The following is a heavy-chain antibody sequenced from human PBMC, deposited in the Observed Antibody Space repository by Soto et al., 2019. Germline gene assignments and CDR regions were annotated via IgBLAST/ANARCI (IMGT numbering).Heavy chain of an antibody. J-gene: IGHJ4*02. D-gene: IGHD5-18*01. CDR1: GFTFSSYA. CDR3: ARGAADTAMVDS. V-gene: IGHV3-30-3*01. Sequence: GGSLRLSCAASGFTFSSYAMHWVRQAPGKGLEWVAVISYDGSNKYYADSVKGRFTISRDNSKNTLYLQMNSLRAEDTAVYYCARGAADTAMVDSWGQGTLVTVSS. CDR2: ISYDGSNK.